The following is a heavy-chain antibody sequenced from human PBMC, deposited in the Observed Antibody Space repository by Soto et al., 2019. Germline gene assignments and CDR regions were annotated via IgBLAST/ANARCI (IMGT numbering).Heavy chain of an antibody. CDR3: AGGDSSGWPLLYMDV. V-gene: IGHV3-11*01. J-gene: IGHJ6*03. CDR2: ISSSGSTI. Sequence: GGSLRLSCAASGFTFSDYYMSWIRQAPGKGLEWVSYISSSGSTIYYADSVKGRFTISRDNAKNSLYLQMNSLRAEDTAVYYCAGGDSSGWPLLYMDVWGKGTTVTVSS. CDR1: GFTFSDYY. D-gene: IGHD6-19*01.